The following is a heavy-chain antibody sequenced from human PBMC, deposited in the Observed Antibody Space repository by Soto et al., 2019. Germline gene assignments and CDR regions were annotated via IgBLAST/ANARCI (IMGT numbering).Heavy chain of an antibody. CDR2: IYYSGST. J-gene: IGHJ6*02. V-gene: IGHV4-30-4*01. Sequence: SETLSLTCTVSGGSISSGDYYWSWIRQPPGKGLEWIGYIYYSGSTYYNPSLKSRVTISVDTSKNQFSLKLSSVTAADTAVYYCASNYGSGQRYYYYGMDVWGQGTTVTVSS. CDR3: ASNYGSGQRYYYYGMDV. D-gene: IGHD3-10*01. CDR1: GGSISSGDYY.